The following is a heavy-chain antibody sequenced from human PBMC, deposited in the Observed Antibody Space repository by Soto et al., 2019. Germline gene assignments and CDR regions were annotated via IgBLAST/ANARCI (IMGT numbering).Heavy chain of an antibody. J-gene: IGHJ6*02. CDR1: GFTFSSYG. V-gene: IGHV3-30*18. CDR2: ISYDGSNK. D-gene: IGHD3-10*01. CDR3: AKDRPGYYGMDV. Sequence: VGSLRLSCAASGFTFSSYGMHWVRQAPGKGLEWVAVISYDGSNKYYADSVKGRFTISRDNSKNTLYLQMNSLRAEDTAVYYCAKDRPGYYGMDVWGQGTTVTVSS.